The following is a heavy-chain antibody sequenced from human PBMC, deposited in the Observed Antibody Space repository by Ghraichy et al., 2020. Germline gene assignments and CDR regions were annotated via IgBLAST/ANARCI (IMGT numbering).Heavy chain of an antibody. CDR3: TKDNYDSSGLAQV. V-gene: IGHV3-21*01. J-gene: IGHJ4*02. Sequence: GGSLRLSCAASGFTFSSYSMNWVRQAPGKGLEWVSSISSSSSYIYYADSVKGRFTISRDNAKNSLFLQMNSLGAEDTAVYYCTKDNYDSSGLAQVWGQGTLVTVSS. CDR2: ISSSSSYI. CDR1: GFTFSSYS. D-gene: IGHD3-22*01.